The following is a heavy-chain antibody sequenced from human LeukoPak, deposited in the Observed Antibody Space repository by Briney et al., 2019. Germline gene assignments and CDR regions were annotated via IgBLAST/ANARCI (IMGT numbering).Heavy chain of an antibody. Sequence: KPGGSLRLSCAASGFTFSSYSMNWVRQAPGKGLEWVSSISGSSSYIYYADSVKGRFTISRDNAKNSLYLQMNSLRAEDTAVYYCARENDEGVVAATPDDAYYMDVWGKGTTVTVSS. CDR2: ISGSSSYI. CDR1: GFTFSSYS. J-gene: IGHJ6*03. CDR3: ARENDEGVVAATPDDAYYMDV. D-gene: IGHD2-15*01. V-gene: IGHV3-21*01.